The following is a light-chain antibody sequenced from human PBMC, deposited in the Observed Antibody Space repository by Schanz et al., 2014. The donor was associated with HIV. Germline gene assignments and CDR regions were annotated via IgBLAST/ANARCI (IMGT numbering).Light chain of an antibody. J-gene: IGKJ4*01. CDR2: DAS. CDR3: QQRSNWPPLT. V-gene: IGKV3-11*01. CDR1: QSVSTSY. Sequence: EIVLTQSPGTLSLSPGERATLSCRASQSVSTSYLAWYQQRPGQAPRLLIYDASNRAAGIPARFSGSGSGTDFTLTISSVEPEDFAVYYCQQRSNWPPLTFGGGTKVEIK.